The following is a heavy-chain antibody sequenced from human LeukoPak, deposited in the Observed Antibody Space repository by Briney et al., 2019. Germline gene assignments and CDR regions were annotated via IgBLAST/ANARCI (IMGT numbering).Heavy chain of an antibody. CDR3: ARGVIVGAAAGFDP. J-gene: IGHJ5*02. Sequence: SETLSLTCAVYGGSFSGYYWSWIRQPPGKGLEWIGEINHSGSTNYNPSLKSRVTISVDTSKNQSSLKLSSVTAADTAVYYCARGVIVGAAAGFDPWGQGTLVTVSS. CDR1: GGSFSGYY. D-gene: IGHD2-15*01. CDR2: INHSGST. V-gene: IGHV4-34*01.